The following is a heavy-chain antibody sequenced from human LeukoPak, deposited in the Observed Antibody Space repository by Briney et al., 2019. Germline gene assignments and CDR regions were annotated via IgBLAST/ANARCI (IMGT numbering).Heavy chain of an antibody. V-gene: IGHV4-61*02. CDR3: ARDSSLDYVWGSYRTDAFDI. Sequence: PSETLSLTCTVSGYSISSGYYWSWIRQPAGKGLEWIGRIYTSGSTNYNPSLKSRVTISVDTSKNQFSLKLSSVTAADTAVYYCARDSSLDYVWGSYRTDAFDIWGQGTMVTVSS. CDR2: IYTSGST. CDR1: GYSISSGYY. J-gene: IGHJ3*02. D-gene: IGHD3-16*02.